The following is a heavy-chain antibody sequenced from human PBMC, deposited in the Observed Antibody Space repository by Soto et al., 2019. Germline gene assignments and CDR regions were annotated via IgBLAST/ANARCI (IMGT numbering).Heavy chain of an antibody. V-gene: IGHV3-30-3*01. CDR3: ASIAESSHEHDYFDY. CDR2: ISYDGSNK. CDR1: GFTFSSYA. D-gene: IGHD6-13*01. J-gene: IGHJ4*02. Sequence: GGSLRLSCAASGFTFSSYAMHWVRQAPGKGLEWVAVISYDGSNKYYADSVKGRFTISRDNSKNTLYLQMNSLRAEDTDVYYCASIAESSHEHDYFDYWGQGTLVTVSS.